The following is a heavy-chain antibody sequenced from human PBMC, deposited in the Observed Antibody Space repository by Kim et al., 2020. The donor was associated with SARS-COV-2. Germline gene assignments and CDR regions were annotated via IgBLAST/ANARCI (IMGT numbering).Heavy chain of an antibody. CDR1: GGSFSGYY. J-gene: IGHJ6*03. D-gene: IGHD3-10*01. CDR3: ARFPWFGRSQQQRHPQDYYYYMDV. V-gene: IGHV4-34*01. CDR2: INHSGST. Sequence: SETLSLTCAVYGGSFSGYYWSWIRQPPGKGLEWIGEINHSGSTNYNPSLKSRVTISVDTSKNQFSLKLSSVTAADTAVYYCARFPWFGRSQQQRHPQDYYYYMDVWGKGTTVTVSS.